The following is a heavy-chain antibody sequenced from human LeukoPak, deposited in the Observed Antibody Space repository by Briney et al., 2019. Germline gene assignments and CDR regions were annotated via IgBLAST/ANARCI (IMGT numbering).Heavy chain of an antibody. J-gene: IGHJ4*02. V-gene: IGHV1-8*01. Sequence: GASVKVSCKASEYTFTSYDINWVRQATGRGLGWMGWMNPDSGNTGYAQKFQGRVTMTRNTSINTAYMELSSLRSEDTAVYYCARGTPSGWYGAVYWGQGTLVTVSS. D-gene: IGHD6-19*01. CDR2: MNPDSGNT. CDR3: ARGTPSGWYGAVY. CDR1: EYTFTSYD.